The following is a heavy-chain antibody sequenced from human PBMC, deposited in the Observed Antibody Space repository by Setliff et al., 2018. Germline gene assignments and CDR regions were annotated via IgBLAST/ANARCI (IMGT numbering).Heavy chain of an antibody. Sequence: PGGSLRLSCAASGFTFSSYGMNWVRQAPGKGLEWLSYISSSSTTIYYADSVKGRFTVSRDNAKNSLYLQMNSLRADDAAVYYCARDRSGGRDYWGQGTLVTVSS. CDR3: ARDRSGGRDY. J-gene: IGHJ4*02. V-gene: IGHV3-48*01. CDR1: GFTFSSYG. D-gene: IGHD6-25*01. CDR2: ISSSSTTI.